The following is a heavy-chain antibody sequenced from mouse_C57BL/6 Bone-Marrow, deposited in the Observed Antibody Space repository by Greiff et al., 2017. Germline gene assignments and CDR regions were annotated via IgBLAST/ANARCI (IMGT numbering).Heavy chain of an antibody. V-gene: IGHV1-47*01. D-gene: IGHD2-5*01. Sequence: VQLQQSGAELVKPGASVKMSCKASGYTFTTYPIEWMKQNHGKSLEWIGNFHPYNDDTKYNEKFKGKATLTVEKSSSTVYLELSRFTSDDSAVYYCARKGNSNHWYFDVWGTGTTVTVSS. CDR1: GYTFTTYP. CDR2: FHPYNDDT. J-gene: IGHJ1*03. CDR3: ARKGNSNHWYFDV.